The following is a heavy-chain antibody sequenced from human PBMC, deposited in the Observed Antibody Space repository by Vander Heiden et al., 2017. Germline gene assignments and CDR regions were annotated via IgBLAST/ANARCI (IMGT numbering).Heavy chain of an antibody. CDR2: ISWNSGSI. CDR3: AKDERGGIAGNFDY. CDR1: GFTFDDYA. V-gene: IGHV3-9*01. Sequence: LRLSCAASGFTFDDYAMHWVRQAPGKGLEWVSGISWNSGSIGYADSVKGRFTISRDNAKNSLYLQMNSLRAEDTALYYCAKDERGGIAGNFDYWGQGTLVTVSS. J-gene: IGHJ4*02. D-gene: IGHD6-13*01.